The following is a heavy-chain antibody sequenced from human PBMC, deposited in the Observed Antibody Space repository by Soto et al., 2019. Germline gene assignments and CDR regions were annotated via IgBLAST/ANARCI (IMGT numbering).Heavy chain of an antibody. CDR1: GFTFSDFG. D-gene: IGHD4-4*01. CDR2: ISFEGSNK. J-gene: IGHJ4*02. CDR3: ARDLTDYNYEYKFGF. V-gene: IGHV3-30*03. Sequence: GGSLRLSXAASGFTFSDFGMHWVRQSPGKGLEWVAVISFEGSNKYFAESVKGRFTISRDDSKNTVYLQMNSLRPEDTAVYFCARDLTDYNYEYKFGFWGQGTLVTVSS.